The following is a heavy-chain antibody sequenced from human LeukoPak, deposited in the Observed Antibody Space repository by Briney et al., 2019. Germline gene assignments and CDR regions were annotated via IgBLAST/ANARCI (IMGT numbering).Heavy chain of an antibody. CDR2: IHSSGNT. J-gene: IGHJ4*02. Sequence: SETLSLTCTESGGSISPYYWSWIRQPPGKGLEWIGYIHSSGNTNYNPALKSRVTISVDTSKNQFSLKVTSVTAADTAVYYCAGHLYSATYYYWGQGTLVTISS. D-gene: IGHD1-26*01. CDR1: GGSISPYY. CDR3: AGHLYSATYYY. V-gene: IGHV4-59*08.